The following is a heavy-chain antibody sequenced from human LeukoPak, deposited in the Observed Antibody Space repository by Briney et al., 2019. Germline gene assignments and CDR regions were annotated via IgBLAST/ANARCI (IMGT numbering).Heavy chain of an antibody. CDR1: GFTFSNAW. CDR2: IKSKTDGGTT. J-gene: IGHJ4*02. V-gene: IGHV3-15*01. CDR3: NTDNRAIVYYDYVWGSYRHGPYFDY. D-gene: IGHD3-16*02. Sequence: GGSLRLSCAASGFTFSNAWMSWVRQAPGKGLEWVGRIKSKTDGGTTDYAAPVKGRFTISRDDSKNTLYLQMNSLKTEDTAVYYCNTDNRAIVYYDYVWGSYRHGPYFDYWGQGTLVTVSS.